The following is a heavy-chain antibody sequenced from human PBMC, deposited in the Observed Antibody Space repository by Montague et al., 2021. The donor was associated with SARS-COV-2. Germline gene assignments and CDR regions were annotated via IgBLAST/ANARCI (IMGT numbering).Heavy chain of an antibody. V-gene: IGHV4-39*01. CDR2: LYYNGKT. Sequence: SETLSLTCNVSGGSITDRGYYWAWIRQSPGRGLEWLRALYYNGKTYYNPSLRGRITISADTSRNQFSLNLNSVTAADPAVYFCARAMVRGLPGDHWGQGTLVVVSS. CDR1: GGSITDRGYY. CDR3: ARAMVRGLPGDH. D-gene: IGHD3-10*01. J-gene: IGHJ4*02.